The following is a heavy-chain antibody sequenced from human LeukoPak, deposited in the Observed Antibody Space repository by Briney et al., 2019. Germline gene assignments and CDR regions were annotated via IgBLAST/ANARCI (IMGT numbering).Heavy chain of an antibody. Sequence: PGGSLRLSCTASGFTLGDYAMSWVRQAPGKGLEWGGFIRSTVYGGTTEYAASVKGRFTISRDDSKSIAYLQMNSLKTEDTAVYYCNRYSSGWYNSDYWGQGTLVTVSS. J-gene: IGHJ4*02. CDR1: GFTLGDYA. CDR2: IRSTVYGGTT. CDR3: NRYSSGWYNSDY. V-gene: IGHV3-49*04. D-gene: IGHD6-19*01.